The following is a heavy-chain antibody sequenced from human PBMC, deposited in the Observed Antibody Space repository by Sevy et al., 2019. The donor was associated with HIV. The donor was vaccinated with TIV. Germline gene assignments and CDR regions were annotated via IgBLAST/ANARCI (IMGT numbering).Heavy chain of an antibody. V-gene: IGHV3-20*04. CDR1: GFTFDEYG. Sequence: GGSLRLSCEVSGFTFDEYGMSWVRQVPGKGLEWVSGILSNGNAYYADSVRGRFTVSRDNVKNSLYLQMNTLRVEDTAIYYCVRDGSGGNWIFDYWGQGTLVTVSS. D-gene: IGHD2-21*01. J-gene: IGHJ4*02. CDR3: VRDGSGGNWIFDY. CDR2: ILSNGNA.